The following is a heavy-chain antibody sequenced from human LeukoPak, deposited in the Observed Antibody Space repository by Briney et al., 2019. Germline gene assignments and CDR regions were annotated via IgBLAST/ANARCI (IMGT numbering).Heavy chain of an antibody. J-gene: IGHJ4*02. Sequence: SETLSLTCTVSGGSISSGGYYWSWIRQHPGKGLEWIGYIYYSGSTYYNPSLKSRVTISVDTSKNQFSLKLSSVTAADTAVYYCARGEVHYDFWSGPEPGNIFDYWGQGTLVTVSS. CDR3: ARGEVHYDFWSGPEPGNIFDY. CDR2: IYYSGST. D-gene: IGHD3-3*01. V-gene: IGHV4-31*03. CDR1: GGSISSGGYY.